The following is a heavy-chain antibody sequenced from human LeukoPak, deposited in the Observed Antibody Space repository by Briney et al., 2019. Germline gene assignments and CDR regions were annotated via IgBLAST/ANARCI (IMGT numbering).Heavy chain of an antibody. D-gene: IGHD2-15*01. Sequence: SVKVSCKASGGTFSSYAISWLRQAPGQGLEWMGGIIPIFGTANYAQKFQGRVTITADESTSTAYMELSSLRSEDTAVYYCARFRVVAATYYFDYWGQGTLVTVSS. V-gene: IGHV1-69*13. CDR2: IIPIFGTA. CDR3: ARFRVVAATYYFDY. J-gene: IGHJ4*02. CDR1: GGTFSSYA.